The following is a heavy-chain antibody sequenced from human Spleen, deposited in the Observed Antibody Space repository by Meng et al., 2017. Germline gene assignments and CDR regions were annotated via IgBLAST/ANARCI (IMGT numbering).Heavy chain of an antibody. CDR2: IYFSGKT. Sequence: SETLSLTCTVSGGSISSSSDYWGWIRQPPGKGLEWIGSIYFSGKTYYNPSLKSRITISVDTSKNQFSLRVNSVTAADTAMYYCARDLLTPPTAAAGTVSWGQGTLVNGAS. CDR3: ARDLLTPPTAAAGTVS. J-gene: IGHJ5*02. D-gene: IGHD6-13*01. V-gene: IGHV4-39*07. CDR1: GGSISSSSDY.